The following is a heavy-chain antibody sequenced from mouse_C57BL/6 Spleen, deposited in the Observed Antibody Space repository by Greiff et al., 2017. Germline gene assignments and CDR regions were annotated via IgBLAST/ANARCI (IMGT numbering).Heavy chain of an antibody. V-gene: IGHV1-82*01. Sequence: QVQLQQSGPELVKPGASVKISCKASGYAFSSSWMNWVKQRPGKGLEWIGRIYPGDGDTNYNGKFKGKATLTADKSSSTAYMQLSSLTSEDSAVYFCAREGDGYYVRVWGTGTTVTVSS. D-gene: IGHD2-3*01. CDR3: AREGDGYYVRV. J-gene: IGHJ1*03. CDR2: IYPGDGDT. CDR1: GYAFSSSW.